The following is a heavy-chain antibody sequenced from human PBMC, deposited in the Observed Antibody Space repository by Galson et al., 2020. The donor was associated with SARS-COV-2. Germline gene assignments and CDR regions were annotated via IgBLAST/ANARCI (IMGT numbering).Heavy chain of an antibody. V-gene: IGHV1-8*01. CDR1: VFTFSNYD. J-gene: IGHJ5*01. Sequence: ASVKVSCKASVFTFSNYDTSWVRQAPGQELEWLGWVSPKRDSAGFAQKFQGRVTLTWDTSISTVYMELSSLRSEDTAVYYCAREMGSGWTDSWGQGTLVTVSS. CDR2: VSPKRDSA. CDR3: AREMGSGWTDS. D-gene: IGHD6-19*01.